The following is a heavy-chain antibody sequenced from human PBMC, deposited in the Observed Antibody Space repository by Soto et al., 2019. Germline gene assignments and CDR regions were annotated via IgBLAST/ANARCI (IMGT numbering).Heavy chain of an antibody. Sequence: EVHLVASGGGLAKPGGSLRLSCAPSGFTCSSYSLNWVRQAPGTGLEWVPSISSSSSYIYYADSVKGRCTISRDNAKNSLYLQMNSLRAEDTAVYYCARDRGSGWPDYYYYGMDVCGRGTTVTVSS. CDR3: ARDRGSGWPDYYYYGMDV. CDR2: ISSSSSYI. D-gene: IGHD6-19*01. J-gene: IGHJ6*02. V-gene: IGHV3-21*01. CDR1: GFTCSSYS.